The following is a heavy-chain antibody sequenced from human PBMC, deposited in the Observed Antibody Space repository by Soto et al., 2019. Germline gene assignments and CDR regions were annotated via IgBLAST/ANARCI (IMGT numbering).Heavy chain of an antibody. CDR1: GYSFTSYL. V-gene: IGHV5-10-1*01. CDR3: ARYYCSSTPCCLHFAY. J-gene: IGHJ4*02. Sequence: PGESLKSSCKTSGYSFTSYLISCVRQMPGKGLEWMVRIDPSESYTSYSPSYSPSFQGHVTMSVDKSINTSYLHWSSLKASDTAIYSRARYYCSSTPCCLHFAYWAQGPIVTFSS. CDR2: IDPSESYT. D-gene: IGHD2-2*01.